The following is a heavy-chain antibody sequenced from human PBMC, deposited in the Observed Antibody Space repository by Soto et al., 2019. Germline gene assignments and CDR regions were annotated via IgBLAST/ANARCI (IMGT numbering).Heavy chain of an antibody. J-gene: IGHJ4*02. CDR1: GAPFSGYY. V-gene: IGHV4-34*01. Sequence: PSETLSLTCAVYGAPFSGYYWTWIRPPPGKGLEWIGEINHTGSTKYNPSLKSRVTISLDTSKNQFSLSLRSVTAADTAVYYCARGREIFGAVTPFEYWGQGTQVTVSS. CDR3: ARGREIFGAVTPFEY. D-gene: IGHD3-3*01. CDR2: INHTGST.